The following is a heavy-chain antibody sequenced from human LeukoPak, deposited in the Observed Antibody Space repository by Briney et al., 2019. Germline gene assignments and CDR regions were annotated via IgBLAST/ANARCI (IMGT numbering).Heavy chain of an antibody. CDR1: GASISSCGYY. CDR2: IYYSGNT. J-gene: IGHJ5*02. V-gene: IGHV4-31*03. Sequence: PSQTLSLTCTVSGASISSCGYYWSWIRQHPGKGLEWIGYIYYSGNTYYNPSLKSRLTISVDTSKNQFPLKLSSVTAADTAVYYCARTKGYNWFDPWGQGTLVTVSS. D-gene: IGHD2-8*01. CDR3: ARTKGYNWFDP.